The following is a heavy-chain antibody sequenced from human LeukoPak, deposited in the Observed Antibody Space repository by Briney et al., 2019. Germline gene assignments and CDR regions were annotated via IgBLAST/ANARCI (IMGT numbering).Heavy chain of an antibody. D-gene: IGHD2-15*01. CDR3: AREGYCSGGSCYSLPDY. CDR1: GYTFTSYG. J-gene: IGHJ4*02. CDR2: ISAYNGNT. Sequence: VASVKVSCKASGYTFTSYGISWVRQAPGQGLEWMGWISAYNGNTNYAQKLQGRVTMTTDTSTSTVYMELSSLRSEDTAVYYCAREGYCSGGSCYSLPDYWGQGTLVTVSS. V-gene: IGHV1-18*01.